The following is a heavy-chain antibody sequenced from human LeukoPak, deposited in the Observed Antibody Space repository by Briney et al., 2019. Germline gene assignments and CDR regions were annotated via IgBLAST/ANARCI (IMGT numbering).Heavy chain of an antibody. D-gene: IGHD2-15*01. V-gene: IGHV3-30-3*01. CDR3: ARDHAGSGRAFDY. J-gene: IGHJ4*02. Sequence: PGGSLRLSCAASGFTVSSNYMSWVRQAPGKGLEWVGLLSSGGINKHYADSVKGRFIISRDNSMNTLYLQMNSLGVEDTAVYYCARDHAGSGRAFDYWGQGTLVTVSS. CDR1: GFTVSSNY. CDR2: LSSGGINK.